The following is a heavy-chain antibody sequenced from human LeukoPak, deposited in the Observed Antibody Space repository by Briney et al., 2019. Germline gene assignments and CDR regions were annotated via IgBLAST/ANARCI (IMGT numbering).Heavy chain of an antibody. CDR1: GFTFSSYS. CDR3: ASSLILWFGELSAFDI. Sequence: GGSLRLSCAASGFTFSSYSMNWVRQAPGKGLEWVSSISSSSSYIYYADSVKGRFTISRDNAKNSLYLQMNSLRAEDTAVYYCASSLILWFGELSAFDIWGQGTMVTVSS. D-gene: IGHD3-10*01. J-gene: IGHJ3*02. V-gene: IGHV3-21*01. CDR2: ISSSSSYI.